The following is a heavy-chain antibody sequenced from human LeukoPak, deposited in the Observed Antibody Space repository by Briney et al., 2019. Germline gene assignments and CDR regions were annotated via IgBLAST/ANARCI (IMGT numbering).Heavy chain of an antibody. CDR3: ARTRPTWEGWGFDY. D-gene: IGHD1-26*01. CDR2: ISAYNGNT. CDR1: GYTFTSYG. V-gene: IGHV1-18*01. Sequence: ASVKVSCKASGYTFTSYGISWVRQAPGQGLEWMGWISAYNGNTNYAQKLQGRVTMTTDTSTSTAYMDLRSLTSDDTAVYYCARTRPTWEGWGFDYWGQGTLVTVSS. J-gene: IGHJ4*02.